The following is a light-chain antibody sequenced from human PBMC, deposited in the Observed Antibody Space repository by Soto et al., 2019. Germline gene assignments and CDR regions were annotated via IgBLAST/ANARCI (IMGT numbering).Light chain of an antibody. V-gene: IGLV2-11*01. CDR1: SSDVGGYNY. CDR3: AAWDDSRNGCV. J-gene: IGLJ1*01. CDR2: DVS. Sequence: QSVLTQPRSVSGSPGQSVTISCTGTSSDVGGYNYVSWYQQHPGKAPKLIIYDVSKRPSGVPDRFSGSKSGNTASLTISGLQSEDEADLYCAAWDDSRNGCVFGTGTKVTVL.